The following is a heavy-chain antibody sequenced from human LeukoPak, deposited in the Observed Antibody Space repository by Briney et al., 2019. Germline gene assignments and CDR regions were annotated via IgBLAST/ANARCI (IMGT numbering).Heavy chain of an antibody. D-gene: IGHD2-2*01. V-gene: IGHV3-53*01. Sequence: GGSLRLSCAASGFTVSSNYMTWVRQAPGKGLEWVSIIYLGGNTYYPDSVKGRFTISTDNSKNTLHLQMNSLRAEDTAVYYCARGARSCSSTRCYAYYFDYWGRGTLVTVSS. CDR1: GFTVSSNY. CDR3: ARGARSCSSTRCYAYYFDY. J-gene: IGHJ4*02. CDR2: IYLGGNT.